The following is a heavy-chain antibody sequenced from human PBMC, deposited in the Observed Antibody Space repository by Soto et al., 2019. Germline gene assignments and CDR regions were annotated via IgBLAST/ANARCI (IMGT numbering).Heavy chain of an antibody. CDR1: GFTFSSYE. V-gene: IGHV3-48*03. CDR2: ISSSGSTI. J-gene: IGHJ5*02. Sequence: EVQLVESGGGLVQPGGSLRLSCAASGFTFSSYEMNWVRQAPGKGLVWVSYISSSGSTIYYADSVKGRFTISRDNAKNSLYLQMNSLRAEDTAVYYCARVASLLRFERWFDPWGQGTLVTVSS. D-gene: IGHD3-3*01. CDR3: ARVASLLRFERWFDP.